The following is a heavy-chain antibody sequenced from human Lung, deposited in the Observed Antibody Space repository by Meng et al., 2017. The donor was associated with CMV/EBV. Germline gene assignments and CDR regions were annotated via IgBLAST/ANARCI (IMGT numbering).Heavy chain of an antibody. D-gene: IGHD6-6*01. V-gene: IGHV1-69*05. CDR1: GGTFSSYG. CDR2: IIPMFGTA. J-gene: IGHJ6*02. CDR3: ARIWSSSLYQNMGV. Sequence: SVXVSXXTSGGTFSSYGISWVRQAPGQGLEWMGGIIPMFGTANYAQKFQGRVTFTTDESTSTAYMELSSLRSDDTAVYYCARIWSSSLYQNMGVWGQGTTVTVSS.